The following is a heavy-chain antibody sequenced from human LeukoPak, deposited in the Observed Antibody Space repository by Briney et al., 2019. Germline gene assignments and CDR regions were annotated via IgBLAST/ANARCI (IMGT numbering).Heavy chain of an antibody. Sequence: ASVKVSCKASGYTFTGYYMHWVRQAPGQGLEWMGWINPNSGGTNYAQKFQGRVTMTRDTSISTAYMELSRLRSDDTAVYYCARGISGSYYWFDPWGQGTPVTVSS. CDR3: ARGISGSYYWFDP. D-gene: IGHD3-10*01. CDR2: INPNSGGT. CDR1: GYTFTGYY. V-gene: IGHV1-2*02. J-gene: IGHJ5*02.